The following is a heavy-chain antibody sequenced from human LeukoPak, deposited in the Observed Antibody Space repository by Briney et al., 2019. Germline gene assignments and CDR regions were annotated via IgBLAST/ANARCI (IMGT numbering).Heavy chain of an antibody. CDR3: ARVASDSYDSSGYQPYFDY. Sequence: SETLSLTCTVSGGSISSGDYYWSWIRQPPGKGLKWMGYIYYSGSTYYNPSLKSRVTISVDTSKNQFSLKLSSVTAADTAVYYCARVASDSYDSSGYQPYFDYWGQGTLVTVSS. J-gene: IGHJ4*02. CDR1: GGSISSGDYY. CDR2: IYYSGST. D-gene: IGHD3-22*01. V-gene: IGHV4-30-4*01.